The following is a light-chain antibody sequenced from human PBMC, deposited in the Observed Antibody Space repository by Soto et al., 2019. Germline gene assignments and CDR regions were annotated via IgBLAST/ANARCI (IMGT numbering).Light chain of an antibody. CDR3: QQYNNWPLT. V-gene: IGKV3-15*01. CDR1: ERISNN. CDR2: GAS. Sequence: EIVMTQSPDTMSGSPGEGATLTCRASERISNNLAWYQQKRGQVPRLLIYGASTRATGIPDRFSGSGYGREFTLTISSLQSEDSSVYYCQQYNNWPLTFGGGTKVDIK. J-gene: IGKJ4*01.